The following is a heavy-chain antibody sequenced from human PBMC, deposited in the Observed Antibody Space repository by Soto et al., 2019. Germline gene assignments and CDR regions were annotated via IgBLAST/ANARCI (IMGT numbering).Heavy chain of an antibody. CDR1: GFSLSTSGVG. CDR3: AHRAVAGLLPRYYFDY. D-gene: IGHD6-19*01. V-gene: IGHV2-5*01. CDR2: IYWNDDK. J-gene: IGHJ4*02. Sequence: GSGPTLVNPTQTLTLTCTFSGFSLSTSGVGVGWIRQPPGKALEWLALIYWNDDKRYSPSLKSRLTITKDTSKNQVVLTMTNMDPVDTATYYCAHRAVAGLLPRYYFDYWGQGTLVTVSS.